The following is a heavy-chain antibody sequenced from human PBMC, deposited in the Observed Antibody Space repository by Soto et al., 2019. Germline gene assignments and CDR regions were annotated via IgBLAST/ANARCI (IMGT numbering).Heavy chain of an antibody. CDR2: IIPIFGTA. CDR1: GGTFSSYA. V-gene: IGHV1-69*01. CDR3: AKALGGDSYVGVYYYYYGMDV. J-gene: IGHJ6*02. D-gene: IGHD5-18*01. Sequence: QVQLVQSGAEVKKPGSSVKVSCKASGGTFSSYAISWVRQAPGQGLEWMGGIIPIFGTANYAQKFQGRVRITAEESRSTAYVELSSLRSEDTAVYYCAKALGGDSYVGVYYYYYGMDVWGQGTTVTVSS.